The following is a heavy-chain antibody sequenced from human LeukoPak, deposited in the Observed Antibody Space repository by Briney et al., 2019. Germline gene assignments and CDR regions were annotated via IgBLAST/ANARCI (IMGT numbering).Heavy chain of an antibody. Sequence: PGGSLRLSCAASGFTFSSYGMHWVRQAPGKGLEWVAVIWYDGSKKYYGDSVKGRFTISRDNSKNTLYLQMNSLRAEDTAVYYCARGMVDSSSWHYDYWGQGTLVTVSS. D-gene: IGHD6-13*01. CDR3: ARGMVDSSSWHYDY. J-gene: IGHJ4*02. CDR2: IWYDGSKK. V-gene: IGHV3-33*01. CDR1: GFTFSSYG.